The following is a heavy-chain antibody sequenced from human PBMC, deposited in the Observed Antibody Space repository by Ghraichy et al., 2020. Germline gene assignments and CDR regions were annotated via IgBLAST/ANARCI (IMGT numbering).Heavy chain of an antibody. Sequence: GGSLRLSCAASGFPFSNYSMNWVRQAPGKGLAWVSSISSNVNYLYYADSVTGRFPISRDNAKNSLYLQMNSLRAEDTAVYYCARVRLAAAGTFDYWGQGALVTVSS. V-gene: IGHV3-21*01. CDR3: ARVRLAAAGTFDY. CDR2: ISSNVNYL. CDR1: GFPFSNYS. J-gene: IGHJ4*02. D-gene: IGHD6-13*01.